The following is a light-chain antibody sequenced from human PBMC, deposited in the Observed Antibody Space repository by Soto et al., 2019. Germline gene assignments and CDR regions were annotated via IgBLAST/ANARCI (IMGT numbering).Light chain of an antibody. CDR2: DAS. V-gene: IGKV3-11*01. CDR3: QQRSNWPRFT. CDR1: QSVSSY. Sequence: EIVLTQSPATLSLSPGERATLSCRASQSVSSYLSWYQQKPGQAPRLLIYDASNRATGIPARFSGSGSGTYLTVTVSGLEPEDFAVYYCQQRSNWPRFTFGPGTKVDIK. J-gene: IGKJ3*01.